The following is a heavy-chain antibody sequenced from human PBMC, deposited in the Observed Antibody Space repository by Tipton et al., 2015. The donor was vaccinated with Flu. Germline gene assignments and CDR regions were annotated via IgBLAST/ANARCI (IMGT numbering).Heavy chain of an antibody. CDR2: ISAYNGNT. CDR3: AGARGSAMVAAFAY. CDR1: GYTFTSYG. D-gene: IGHD5-18*01. Sequence: QMQLVQSGAEVKKPGASVKVSCKASGYTFTSYGISWVRQAPGQGLEWMGWISAYNGNTNYAQKLQGRVTMTTDTSTSPAYMELRSLRSGGTAVYYCAGARGSAMVAAFAYWGQGTLVTVSS. V-gene: IGHV1-18*01. J-gene: IGHJ4*02.